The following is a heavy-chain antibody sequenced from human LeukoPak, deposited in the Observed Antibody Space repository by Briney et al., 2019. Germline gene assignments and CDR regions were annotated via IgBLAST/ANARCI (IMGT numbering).Heavy chain of an antibody. Sequence: GGSLRLSCAASGFTFSSYEMNWVRQAPGKGLEWVSYISSSGSTIYYADSVKGRFTISRDNAKNSLYLQMNSLRAEDTAVYYCARAWLRSIGVHPWGQGTLVTVSS. CDR3: ARAWLRSIGVHP. D-gene: IGHD2-21*01. V-gene: IGHV3-48*03. J-gene: IGHJ5*02. CDR1: GFTFSSYE. CDR2: ISSSGSTI.